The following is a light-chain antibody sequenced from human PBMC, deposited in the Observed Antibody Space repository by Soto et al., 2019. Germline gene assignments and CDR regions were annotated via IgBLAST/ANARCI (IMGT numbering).Light chain of an antibody. J-gene: IGKJ2*01. Sequence: EIVMTQSPATLSVSPGERATLSCRASQSVSSNLGWYQQKPGQAPRLLIYGASTRATGIPARFSGNGSGTEFTLTISSLQSEDFAVYYCQQYNIWPPYIFGQGTKLEIK. CDR1: QSVSSN. CDR2: GAS. CDR3: QQYNIWPPYI. V-gene: IGKV3-15*01.